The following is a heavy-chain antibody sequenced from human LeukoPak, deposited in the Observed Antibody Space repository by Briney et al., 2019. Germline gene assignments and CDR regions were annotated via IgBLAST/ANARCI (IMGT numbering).Heavy chain of an antibody. Sequence: SETLSLTCTVSGGSISSSSYYWGWIRQPPGKGLEWIGSIYYSGSTYYNPSLKSRVTISVDTSKNQFSLKLSSVTAADTAVYYCARGGDYYDSSGYYYVGYFDYWGQGTLVTVSS. CDR3: ARGGDYYDSSGYYYVGYFDY. J-gene: IGHJ4*02. CDR1: GGSISSSSYY. D-gene: IGHD3-22*01. CDR2: IYYSGST. V-gene: IGHV4-39*07.